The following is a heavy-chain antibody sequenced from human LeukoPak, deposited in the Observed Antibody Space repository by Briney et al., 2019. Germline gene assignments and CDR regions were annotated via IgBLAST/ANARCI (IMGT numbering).Heavy chain of an antibody. CDR3: ARDLPSGVGYSYGPSYYYYGMDV. V-gene: IGHV1-18*01. J-gene: IGHJ6*02. D-gene: IGHD5-18*01. CDR1: GYTFTSYG. CDR2: ISAYNGNT. Sequence: ASVKVSCKASGYTFTSYGISWVRQAPGQGLEWMGWISAYNGNTNYAQKLQGRITMTTHTPTSTAYMELRSLRSDDTAVYYCARDLPSGVGYSYGPSYYYYGMDVWGQGTTVTVSS.